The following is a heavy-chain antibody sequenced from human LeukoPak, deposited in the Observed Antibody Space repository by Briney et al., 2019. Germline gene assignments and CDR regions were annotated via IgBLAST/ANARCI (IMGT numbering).Heavy chain of an antibody. CDR2: IYYSGST. CDR3: ASIMNYQHDY. V-gene: IGHV4-39*01. J-gene: IGHJ4*02. CDR1: GGSISSSSYY. D-gene: IGHD1-7*01. Sequence: SETLSLTCTVSGGSISSSSYYWGWIRQPPGKGLEWIGSIYYSGSTYYNLSLKSRVTISVDTSKNQFSLKLSSVTAADTAVYYCASIMNYQHDYWGQGTLVTVSS.